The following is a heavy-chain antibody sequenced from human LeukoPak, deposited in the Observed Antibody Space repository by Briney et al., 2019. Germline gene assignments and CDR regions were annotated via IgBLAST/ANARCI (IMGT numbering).Heavy chain of an antibody. J-gene: IGHJ4*02. CDR2: IHTSGST. V-gene: IGHV4-4*07. D-gene: IGHD6-6*01. CDR3: AREGSATARPFVSNDY. CDR1: GGSISSYY. Sequence: PSETLSLTCTVSGGSISSYYWSWIRQPAGKGLEWIGRIHTSGSTDYNPSFKSRVTMSVDTSKNQFSLKVRTVTAADTAVYYCAREGSATARPFVSNDYWGQGILSPSPQ.